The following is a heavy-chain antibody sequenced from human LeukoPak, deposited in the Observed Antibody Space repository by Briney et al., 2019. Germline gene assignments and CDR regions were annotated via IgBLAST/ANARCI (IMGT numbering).Heavy chain of an antibody. J-gene: IGHJ6*02. CDR1: GYTFTGYY. V-gene: IGHV1-2*02. CDR3: ARGGYGDYVVVDYGMDV. D-gene: IGHD4-17*01. Sequence: GASVKVSCKASGYTFTGYYMHWVRQAPGQGLEWMGWINPNSGGTNYAQKFQGRVTMTRDTSISTAYMELSRLRSDDTAVYYCARGGYGDYVVVDYGMDVWGQGTTVTVSS. CDR2: INPNSGGT.